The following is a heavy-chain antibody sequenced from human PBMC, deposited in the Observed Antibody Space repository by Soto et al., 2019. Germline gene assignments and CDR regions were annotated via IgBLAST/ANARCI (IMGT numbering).Heavy chain of an antibody. CDR1: GGSISSSSYY. CDR3: ARVGYSSSWYFYYGMYV. J-gene: IGHJ6*02. Sequence: SETLSLTFTVSGGSISSSSYYWGWIRQPPGKGLEWIGSIYYSGSTNYNPSLKIRVTISVDTSKNQFSLKLSSVTAADTAVYYCARVGYSSSWYFYYGMYVWAQGTTVTVSS. D-gene: IGHD6-13*01. V-gene: IGHV4-39*07. CDR2: IYYSGST.